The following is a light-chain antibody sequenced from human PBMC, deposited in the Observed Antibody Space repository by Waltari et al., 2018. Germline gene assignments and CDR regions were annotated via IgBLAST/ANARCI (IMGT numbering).Light chain of an antibody. CDR3: QVWDYDTAHLV. J-gene: IGLJ3*02. Sequence: SYVLTQPPSVSVAPGKTARIACGGNNIGAKSVHWYQERPGQAPVLIIYYDSVRPSWIPERFSGSNSGNTATLTISRVEAGDEADYYCQVWDYDTAHLVFGGGTTLTVV. CDR1: NIGAKS. V-gene: IGLV3-21*04. CDR2: YDS.